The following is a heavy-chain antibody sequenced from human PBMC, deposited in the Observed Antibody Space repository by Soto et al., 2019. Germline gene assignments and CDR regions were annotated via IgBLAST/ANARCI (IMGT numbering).Heavy chain of an antibody. Sequence: QITLKESGPTLVKPTQTLTLTCTFSGFSLSTSGVGVGWIRQPPGKALEWLALIYWDDDKRYSPSLKSRLTITKDTSKNQVVLTMTNMDPVDTPTYYCAHQFYIWGNSHYFDYWGQGTLVTVSS. D-gene: IGHD3-16*01. J-gene: IGHJ4*02. V-gene: IGHV2-5*02. CDR2: IYWDDDK. CDR3: AHQFYIWGNSHYFDY. CDR1: GFSLSTSGVG.